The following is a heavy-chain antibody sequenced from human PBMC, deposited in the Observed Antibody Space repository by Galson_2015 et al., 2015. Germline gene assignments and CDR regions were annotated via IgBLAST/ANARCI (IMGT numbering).Heavy chain of an antibody. Sequence: SLRLSCAASGFTFSSYAMHWVRQAPGKGLEWVAVISYDGSNKYYADSVKGRFTISRDNAKNSLYLQMNSLRDEDTAVYYCAREPYCSGCSCYGFDYWGQGTLVTVSS. V-gene: IGHV3-30-3*01. CDR3: AREPYCSGCSCYGFDY. D-gene: IGHD2-15*01. CDR1: GFTFSSYA. CDR2: ISYDGSNK. J-gene: IGHJ4*02.